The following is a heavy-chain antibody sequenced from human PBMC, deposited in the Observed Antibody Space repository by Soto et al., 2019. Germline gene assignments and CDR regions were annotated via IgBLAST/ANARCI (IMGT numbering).Heavy chain of an antibody. V-gene: IGHV3-23*01. J-gene: IGHJ4*02. CDR1: GFTFSSYA. CDR3: ARISVKDISWLCRPFDY. Sequence: EVQLLESGGGLVQPGGSLRLSCAASGFTFSSYAMRWVRQAPGKGLESVSAISGSGGSTYYADSVKGRFTISRDNSKNTLYLQMNSLRAEDTAVYYCARISVKDISWLCRPFDYWGQGTLVTVSS. CDR2: ISGSGGST. D-gene: IGHD3-22*01.